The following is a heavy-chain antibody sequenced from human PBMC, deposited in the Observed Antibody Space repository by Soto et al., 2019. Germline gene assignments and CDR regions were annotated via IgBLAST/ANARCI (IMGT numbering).Heavy chain of an antibody. CDR2: IYYSGST. CDR3: ARASYSSGWRGYYYYGMDV. D-gene: IGHD6-19*01. CDR1: GGSISSYY. Sequence: PSETLSLTCTVSGGSISSYYWSWIRQPPGKGLEWIGYIYYSGSTNYNPSLKSRVTISVDTSKNQFSLKLSSVTAADTAVYYCARASYSSGWRGYYYYGMDVWGQGNTVT. V-gene: IGHV4-59*01. J-gene: IGHJ6*02.